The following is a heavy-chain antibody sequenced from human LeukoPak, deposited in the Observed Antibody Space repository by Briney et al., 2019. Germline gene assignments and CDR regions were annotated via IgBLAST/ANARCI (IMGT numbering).Heavy chain of an antibody. CDR2: ITSGGTTV. V-gene: IGHV3-48*03. CDR3: VRGDRYNPSP. J-gene: IGHJ5*02. CDR1: AFTFSDDE. D-gene: IGHD5-24*01. Sequence: TGGSLRLSCAASAFTFSDDEIHWVRQAPGKGLEWVSYITSGGTTVKYADSVRGRFTISRDNAKNSVFLQMNSLRGEDTAVYYCVRGDRYNPSPWGQGTLVTVSS.